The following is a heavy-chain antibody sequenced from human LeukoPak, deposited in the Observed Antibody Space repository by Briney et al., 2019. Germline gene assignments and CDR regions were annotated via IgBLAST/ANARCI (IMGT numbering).Heavy chain of an antibody. CDR1: GFTYSDYG. J-gene: IGHJ5*01. D-gene: IGHD3-16*01. CDR2: ILNDGTWE. CDR3: VKGGSISHNWFDS. Sequence: PGGSLRLSCAASGFTYSDYGMHWVRQAPGWGLEWVAFILNDGTWEYYPDSVKGRLTISRDNSRNTLYLQMNSVRLEDTAIYYCVKGGSISHNWFDSWGQGTLVTVSS. V-gene: IGHV3-30*02.